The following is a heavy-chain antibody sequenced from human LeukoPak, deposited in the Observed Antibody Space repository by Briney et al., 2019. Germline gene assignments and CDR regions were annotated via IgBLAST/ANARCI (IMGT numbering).Heavy chain of an antibody. CDR1: GGTFSSYA. V-gene: IGHV1-69*05. J-gene: IGHJ4*02. D-gene: IGHD3-16*02. Sequence: SVKVSCKASGGTFSSYAISWVRQAPGQGLGWMGGIIPIFGTANYAQKFQGRVTMTRDTSTSTVYMELSSLRSEDTAVYYCAREPRQYMITFGGVIENGYFDYWGQGTLVTVSS. CDR3: AREPRQYMITFGGVIENGYFDY. CDR2: IIPIFGTA.